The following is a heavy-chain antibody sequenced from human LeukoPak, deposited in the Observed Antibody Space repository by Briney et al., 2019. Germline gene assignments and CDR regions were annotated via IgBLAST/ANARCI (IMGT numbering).Heavy chain of an antibody. D-gene: IGHD6-13*01. CDR2: IIPIFGTA. CDR3: ARRSIAAVHFDY. V-gene: IGHV1-69*06. J-gene: IGHJ4*02. Sequence: ASVKVSCKASGGTFSSYAISWVRQAPGRGLEWMGGIIPIFGTANYAQKFQGRVTITADKSTSTAYMELSSLRSEDTAVYYCARRSIAAVHFDYWGQGTLVTVSS. CDR1: GGTFSSYA.